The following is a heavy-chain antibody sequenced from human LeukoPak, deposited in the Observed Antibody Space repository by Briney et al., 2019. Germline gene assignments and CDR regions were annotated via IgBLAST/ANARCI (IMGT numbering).Heavy chain of an antibody. CDR2: IIPIFGTA. J-gene: IGHJ4*02. Sequence: ASVKVSCKASGGTFSSYAISWVRQAPGQGREWMGGIIPIFGTANYAQKFQGRVTITADESTSTAYMELSSLRSEDTAVYYRARGSDDIDLDYWGQGTLVTVSS. CDR3: ARGSDDIDLDY. CDR1: GGTFSSYA. D-gene: IGHD3-9*01. V-gene: IGHV1-69*13.